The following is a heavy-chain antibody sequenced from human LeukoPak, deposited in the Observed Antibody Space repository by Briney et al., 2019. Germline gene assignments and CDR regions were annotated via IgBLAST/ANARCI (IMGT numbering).Heavy chain of an antibody. CDR3: AKDRRLSSIAVAGDFDY. V-gene: IGHV3-23*01. D-gene: IGHD6-19*01. Sequence: GGSLRLSCAASGFSFSTYAMNWVRQAPGKGLEWVSSISGNGGTTSYEDYVKGRFTISRDNPKNTLYVQMNSLRAEDTAVYYCAKDRRLSSIAVAGDFDYWGQGTLVTVSS. CDR2: ISGNGGTT. J-gene: IGHJ4*02. CDR1: GFSFSTYA.